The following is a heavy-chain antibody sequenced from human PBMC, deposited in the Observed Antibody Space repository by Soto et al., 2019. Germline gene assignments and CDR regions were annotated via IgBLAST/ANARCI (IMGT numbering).Heavy chain of an antibody. V-gene: IGHV3-74*01. CDR2: INDDGIST. Sequence: PGGSLRLSCAASGFTFSMYWMHWVRQVPGKGPEWVSRINDDGISTNYADSVKGRFTISGDNAKNTLYLQMNALRVEDTAVYYCTRGPRSTSTGTGAFWRQGTLVTVSS. CDR1: GFTFSMYW. D-gene: IGHD1-1*01. CDR3: TRGPRSTSTGTGAF. J-gene: IGHJ4*02.